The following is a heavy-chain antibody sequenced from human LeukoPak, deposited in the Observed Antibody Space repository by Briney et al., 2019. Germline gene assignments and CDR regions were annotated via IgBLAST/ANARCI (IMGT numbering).Heavy chain of an antibody. J-gene: IGHJ4*02. CDR2: VYYSGST. Sequence: SETLSLTCTVSGGSISSSSYYWVWIRQPPGKGLEWIGSVYYSGSTSYNPSLKSRVTISVDTSKNQFSLKLSSVTAADTAVYYCARASYSYDINGWVPFDYWGQGTLVTVSS. V-gene: IGHV4-39*01. D-gene: IGHD3-22*01. CDR1: GGSISSSSYY. CDR3: ARASYSYDINGWVPFDY.